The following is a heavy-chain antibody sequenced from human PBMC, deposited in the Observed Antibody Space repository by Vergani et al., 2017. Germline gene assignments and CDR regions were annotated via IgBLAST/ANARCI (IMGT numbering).Heavy chain of an antibody. CDR3: ARYRYYYYGMDV. V-gene: IGHV4-34*01. Sequence: QVQLQQWGAGMLKPSETLSLTCAVYGGSFSGYYWRWIRQPPGKGLEWFGEINHSGSTTYNPSLKSGVTISVDTSKSQFSLEVSSVTAADTAVYYCARYRYYYYGMDVWGQGTTVTVSS. J-gene: IGHJ6*02. CDR2: INHSGST. CDR1: GGSFSGYY.